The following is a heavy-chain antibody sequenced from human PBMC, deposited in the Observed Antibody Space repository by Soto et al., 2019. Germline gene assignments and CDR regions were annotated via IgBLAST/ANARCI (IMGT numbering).Heavy chain of an antibody. D-gene: IGHD3-3*01. CDR1: GFTFSSYA. Sequence: EVQLLESGGGLVQPGGSLRLSCAASGFTFSSYAMSWVRQAPGKGLEWVSAISGSGGSTYYADSVKGRFTISRDNSKNTLYLQMNSLRAEDTAVYYCAKDGVGVLRFLEWQAYRKDYYYYYMDVWGKGTTVTVSS. J-gene: IGHJ6*03. V-gene: IGHV3-23*01. CDR3: AKDGVGVLRFLEWQAYRKDYYYYYMDV. CDR2: ISGSGGST.